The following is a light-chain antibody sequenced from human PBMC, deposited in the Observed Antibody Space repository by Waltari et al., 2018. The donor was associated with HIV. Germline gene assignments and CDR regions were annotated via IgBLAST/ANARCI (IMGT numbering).Light chain of an antibody. CDR3: SSYAGSNNLL. CDR1: SSDVGGYNY. J-gene: IGLJ2*01. Sequence: QSALTQPPSASGSPGQSVTISCPGNSSDVGGYNYVSWYQQHPGKAPKLMIYEVTKRPSGVPDRFSGSKSGNTAPLTVSGLQAEDEADYYCSSYAGSNNLLFGGGTKLTVL. V-gene: IGLV2-8*01. CDR2: EVT.